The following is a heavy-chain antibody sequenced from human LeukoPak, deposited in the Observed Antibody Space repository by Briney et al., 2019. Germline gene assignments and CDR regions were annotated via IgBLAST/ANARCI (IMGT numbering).Heavy chain of an antibody. CDR3: ARVSRIAVVDY. CDR2: ISYDGSDK. D-gene: IGHD6-19*01. Sequence: GGSLRLSCAASGFTFSNAWMSWVRQAPGKGLEWVALISYDGSDKYYADTVKGRFTISRDNSKNTLYLQMNSLRGEDTSVYYCARVSRIAVVDYWGQGTLVTVSS. V-gene: IGHV3-30-3*01. J-gene: IGHJ4*02. CDR1: GFTFSNAW.